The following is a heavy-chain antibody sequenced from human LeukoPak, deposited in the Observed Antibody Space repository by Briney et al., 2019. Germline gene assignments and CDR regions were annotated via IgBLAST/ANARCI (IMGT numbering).Heavy chain of an antibody. CDR1: GFTFDDYG. J-gene: IGHJ4*02. CDR2: INWNGGST. CDR3: ASISGPDYYGSGSYLRDY. Sequence: SGGSLRLSCAASGFTFDDYGMSWVRHAPGKGLEWVSGINWNGGSTGYADSVKGRSTISRDNAKNSLYLQMNSLRAEDTALYYCASISGPDYYGSGSYLRDYWGQGTLVTVSS. D-gene: IGHD3-10*01. V-gene: IGHV3-20*04.